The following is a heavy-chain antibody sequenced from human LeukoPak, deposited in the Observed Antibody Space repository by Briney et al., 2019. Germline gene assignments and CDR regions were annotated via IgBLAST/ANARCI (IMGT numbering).Heavy chain of an antibody. CDR3: AKATYGSGSYGWFDP. V-gene: IGHV3-9*01. Sequence: GRSLRLSCAASGFTFDDYAMHWVRQAPGKGLEWVSGISWNSGSIGYADSVKGRFTISRDNAKNSLYLRMNSLRAEDTALYYCAKATYGSGSYGWFDPWGQGTLVTVSS. J-gene: IGHJ5*02. CDR2: ISWNSGSI. CDR1: GFTFDDYA. D-gene: IGHD3-10*01.